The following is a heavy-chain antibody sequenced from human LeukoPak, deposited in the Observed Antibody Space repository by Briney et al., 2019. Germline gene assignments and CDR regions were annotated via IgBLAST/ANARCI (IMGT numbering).Heavy chain of an antibody. CDR3: AKALSSSYYDSSGSYSAFDI. V-gene: IGHV3-9*03. D-gene: IGHD3-22*01. J-gene: IGHJ3*02. CDR1: AFTFDDYA. Sequence: TGGSLRLSCAASAFTFDDYAMHWVRQAPGKGLEWVSGISWHSGSIAYADSVKGRFTISRDNAKNSLYLQMSSLRPEDMALYYCAKALSSSYYDSSGSYSAFDIWGQGTVVTVSS. CDR2: ISWHSGSI.